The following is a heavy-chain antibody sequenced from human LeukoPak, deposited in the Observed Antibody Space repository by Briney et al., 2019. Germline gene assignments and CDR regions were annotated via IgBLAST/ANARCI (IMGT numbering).Heavy chain of an antibody. D-gene: IGHD6-13*01. CDR2: ISGGGGST. V-gene: IGHV3-23*01. J-gene: IGHJ4*02. CDR3: AKSVAATGTSSVIIDY. Sequence: GGSLRLSCAASGFTFSSYAMSWVRQAPGKGLEWVSAISGGGGSTYYADSVKGRFTISRDTSKNTLYLQMNNLRAEDTAVYYCAKSVAATGTSSVIIDYWGQGTLVTVSS. CDR1: GFTFSSYA.